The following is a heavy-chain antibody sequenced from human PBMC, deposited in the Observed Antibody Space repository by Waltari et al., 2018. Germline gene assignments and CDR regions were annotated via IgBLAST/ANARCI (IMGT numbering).Heavy chain of an antibody. CDR1: RFTFSNYW. Sequence: EVLLVESGGGLVQTGGSLRLSCAASRFTFSNYWMNWVRQAPGKGMEWVANRNQDGNEEYYVDSVKGRFTISRDNAKNSLYLEMKTLRAEDTAIYYCARTGARWLQFAAFDIWGQGTMVTVSS. D-gene: IGHD5-12*01. CDR3: ARTGARWLQFAAFDI. V-gene: IGHV3-7*01. CDR2: RNQDGNEE. J-gene: IGHJ3*02.